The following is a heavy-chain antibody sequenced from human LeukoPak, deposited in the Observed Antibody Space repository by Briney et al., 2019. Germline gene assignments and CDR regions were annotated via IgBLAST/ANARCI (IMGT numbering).Heavy chain of an antibody. V-gene: IGHV3-73*01. D-gene: IGHD4-17*01. CDR1: GFTFSGST. J-gene: IGHJ6*03. CDR3: TTTTVSNDHYYYYYYMDV. Sequence: PGGSLRLSCAASGFTFSGSTRHWVRQASGKGLEWVGRIRSKANSYATAYAASVKGRFTISRDDSKNTAYLQMNSLKTEDTAVYYCTTTTVSNDHYYYYYYMDVWGKGTTVTVSS. CDR2: IRSKANSYAT.